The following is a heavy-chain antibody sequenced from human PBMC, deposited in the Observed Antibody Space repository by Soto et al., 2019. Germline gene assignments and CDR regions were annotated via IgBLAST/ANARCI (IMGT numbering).Heavy chain of an antibody. J-gene: IGHJ5*02. Sequence: QITLKESGPTLVKPTQTLTLTCTFSGFSLSTSGVGVGSIRQPPGKALEWLALIYWDDDKRYSPSLKSRLTITKDTSKNQVVLTMTNMDPVDTATYYCAHSGIVVVPAAISDNWFDPWGQGTLVTVSS. CDR1: GFSLSTSGVG. D-gene: IGHD2-2*01. V-gene: IGHV2-5*02. CDR3: AHSGIVVVPAAISDNWFDP. CDR2: IYWDDDK.